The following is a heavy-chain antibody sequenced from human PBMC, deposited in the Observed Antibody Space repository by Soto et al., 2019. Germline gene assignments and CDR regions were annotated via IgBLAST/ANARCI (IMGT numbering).Heavy chain of an antibody. CDR3: AREGPRPYYYYGMDV. CDR2: ISGYNGNT. CDR1: GYTFSMSG. Sequence: QVQLVQSGAEVKKPGASVKVSCKSSGYTFSMSGISWVRQAPGQGLEWIGWISGYNGNTNYEQKFQDRVTMTTDTTTNTAYMELRSLRSDDTAVYYCAREGPRPYYYYGMDVWGQGTTVTVSS. J-gene: IGHJ6*02. V-gene: IGHV1-18*01.